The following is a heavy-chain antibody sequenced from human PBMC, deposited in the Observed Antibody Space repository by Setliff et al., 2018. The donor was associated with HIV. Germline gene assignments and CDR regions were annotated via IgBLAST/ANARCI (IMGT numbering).Heavy chain of an antibody. CDR3: AKGDRWLLLPSFDY. CDR2: ISYDGSNK. D-gene: IGHD5-12*01. Sequence: GGSLRLSCAASGFTFSSYAMHWVRQAPGKGLEWVAVISYDGSNKYYADSVKGRFTISRDNSKNTLYLQMDNLRAKDTAVYFCAKGDRWLLLPSFDYWGQGTPVTVSS. CDR1: GFTFSSYA. J-gene: IGHJ4*02. V-gene: IGHV3-30*07.